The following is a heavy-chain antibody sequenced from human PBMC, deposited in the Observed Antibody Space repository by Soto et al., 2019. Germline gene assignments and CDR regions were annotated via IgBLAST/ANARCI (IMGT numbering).Heavy chain of an antibody. CDR3: ARARLDTPALEY. V-gene: IGHV3-30-3*01. CDR1: GFSFRSYA. Sequence: QVQLVESGGGVVQPGRSLRLSCAASGFSFRSYAMHWVRQAPGKGLEWVAVMSYDGSDKDYADSVKGRFTISRDNSTNTLYLQMSSLRAEDTAVYYCARARLDTPALEYWGQGTLVTVSS. CDR2: MSYDGSDK. D-gene: IGHD2-2*01. J-gene: IGHJ4*02.